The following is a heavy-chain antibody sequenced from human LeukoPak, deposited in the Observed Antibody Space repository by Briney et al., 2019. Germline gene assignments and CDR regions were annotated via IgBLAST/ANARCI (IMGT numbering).Heavy chain of an antibody. CDR3: ARGRDYYDSSGHPSYYFDF. J-gene: IGHJ4*02. CDR1: GITLSNYG. V-gene: IGHV3-23*01. CDR2: ISDSGGRT. D-gene: IGHD3-22*01. Sequence: PGGSLRLSCAVSGITLSNYGMSWVRQAPGKGLEWVAGISDSGGRTNYADSVKGRFTISRDSPKNTLYLQMNSLRAEDTAVYFCARGRDYYDSSGHPSYYFDFWGQGTLVTVSS.